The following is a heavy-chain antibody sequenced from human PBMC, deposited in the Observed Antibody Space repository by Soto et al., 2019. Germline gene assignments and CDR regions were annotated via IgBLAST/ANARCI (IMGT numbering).Heavy chain of an antibody. CDR3: ARDNAQVEASLGFDY. CDR1: GASVINDY. V-gene: IGHV4-4*07. CDR2: IYGGGDS. D-gene: IGHD3-16*01. J-gene: IGHJ4*02. Sequence: QVHLQESGPGLVKPSETLSLSCTVSGASVINDYWSWIRQPAGKGLEWIGRIYGGGDSSQNPALKGRVTMSVDTSKNQLSLQLRSMTAADTAVYYCARDNAQVEASLGFDYWGQGILVTVSS.